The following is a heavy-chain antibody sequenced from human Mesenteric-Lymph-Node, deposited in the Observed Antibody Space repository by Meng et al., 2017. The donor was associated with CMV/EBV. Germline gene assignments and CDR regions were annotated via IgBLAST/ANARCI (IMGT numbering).Heavy chain of an antibody. CDR3: ARHQRWLKSEGGFNY. V-gene: IGHV4-34*01. CDR2: INHSGST. Sequence: QGQLQQLGAGLFEPSETLSLTCAVYGGSFSGSYWSWIRQPPGKGLEWIGEINHSGSTNYNPSLKSRVTISVDTSKNQFSLKLSSVTAADTAVYYCARHQRWLKSEGGFNYWGQGTLVTVSS. CDR1: GGSFSGSY. D-gene: IGHD4-23*01. J-gene: IGHJ4*02.